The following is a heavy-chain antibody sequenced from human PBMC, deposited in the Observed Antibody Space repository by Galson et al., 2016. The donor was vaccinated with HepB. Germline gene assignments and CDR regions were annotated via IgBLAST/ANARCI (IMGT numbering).Heavy chain of an antibody. D-gene: IGHD2-8*02. Sequence: SVKVSCKASGYTFPFYTLHWVRQAPGQRPEWMGWINAGDGTTKYLQKFQGRATITRNTSARTTHMELTNLRSEDTATYYCVRASTGSSGAFDIWGQGTMVTVSS. CDR1: GYTFPFYT. J-gene: IGHJ3*02. V-gene: IGHV1-3*01. CDR3: VRASTGSSGAFDI. CDR2: INAGDGTT.